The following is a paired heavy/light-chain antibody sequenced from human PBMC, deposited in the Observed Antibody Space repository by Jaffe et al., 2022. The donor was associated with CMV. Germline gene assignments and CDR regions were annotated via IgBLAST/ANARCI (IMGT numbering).Heavy chain of an antibody. Sequence: QVQLVQSGAEVKKPGSSVKVSCKASGGTFSSYAISWVRQAPGQGLEWMGGIIPIFGTANYAQKFQGRVTITADESTSTAYMELSSLRSEDTAVYYCACRAGETSLLASYYYGMDVWGQGTTVTVSS. V-gene: IGHV1-69*01. J-gene: IGHJ6*02. CDR2: IIPIFGTA. D-gene: IGHD1-26*01. CDR3: ACRAGETSLLASYYYGMDV. CDR1: GGTFSSYA.
Light chain of an antibody. CDR1: KLGDKY. CDR3: QAWDSSTYYV. V-gene: IGLV3-1*01. J-gene: IGLJ1*01. Sequence: SYELTQPPSVSVSPGQTASITCSGDKLGDKYACWYQQKPGQSPVLVIYQDSKRPSGIPERFSGSNSGNTATLTISGTQAMDEADYYCQAWDSSTYYVFGTGTKVTVL. CDR2: QDS.